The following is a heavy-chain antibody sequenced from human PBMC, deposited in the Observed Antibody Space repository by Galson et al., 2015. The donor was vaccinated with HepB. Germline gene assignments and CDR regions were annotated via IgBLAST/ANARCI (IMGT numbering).Heavy chain of an antibody. J-gene: IGHJ4*02. CDR1: GFTFSRLG. Sequence: SLRLSCEASGFTFSRLGMTWVRQAPGKGLECVSAIGVRGTTDYWDAVKGRFIISRDNSKNMLYLQMNNLRAEDTAVYYCAKGTTDIDYWGQGTLVTVSS. D-gene: IGHD1-1*01. CDR2: IGVRGTT. V-gene: IGHV3-23*01. CDR3: AKGTTDIDY.